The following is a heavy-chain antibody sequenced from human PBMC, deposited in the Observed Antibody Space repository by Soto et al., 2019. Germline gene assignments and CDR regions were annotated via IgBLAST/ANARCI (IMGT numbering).Heavy chain of an antibody. D-gene: IGHD2-2*01. CDR3: AKSSDIGVVAYDY. CDR1: GFTFSSYA. CDR2: ISGSGGST. J-gene: IGHJ4*02. Sequence: EVQLLESGGGLVQPGGSLRLSCAASGFTFSSYAMSWVRQAPGKGLEWVSAISGSGGSTYYADSVKGRFNISRDNSKNTLYLQMNSLRAEDTAVYYCAKSSDIGVVAYDYWGQGTLVTVSS. V-gene: IGHV3-23*01.